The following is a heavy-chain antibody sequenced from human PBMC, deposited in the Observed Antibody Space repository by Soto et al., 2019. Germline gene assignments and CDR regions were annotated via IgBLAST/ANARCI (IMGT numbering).Heavy chain of an antibody. CDR1: RGSIGAVGSS. CDR3: ARAQFYSGSGYFNYLMFDP. V-gene: IGHV4-30-2*01. J-gene: IGHJ5*02. D-gene: IGHD3-10*01. CDR2: IYHSGTT. Sequence: SETLPITCTGSRGSIGAVGSSWSWIRQPPGGGLEWIGYIYHSGTTLFNPSLKARLTMSLDWSSNQFSLTLNSMTAADTAVYYCARAQFYSGSGYFNYLMFDPWGQGTQVTVSS.